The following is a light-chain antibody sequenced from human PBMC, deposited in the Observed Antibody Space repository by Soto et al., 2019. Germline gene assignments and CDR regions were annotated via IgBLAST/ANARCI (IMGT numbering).Light chain of an antibody. CDR3: ATWDDGLNGWV. CDR1: SSNIGSNA. J-gene: IGLJ3*02. CDR2: NNN. V-gene: IGLV1-44*01. Sequence: QSVVTQPPSASGTPGQRVTISCSGRSSNIGSNAVNWYQQFPGMAPKVLIYNNNERPSGVPDRFSGSKSGTSASLAISGLQSEDEADYYRATWDDGLNGWVFGGGTKLTVL.